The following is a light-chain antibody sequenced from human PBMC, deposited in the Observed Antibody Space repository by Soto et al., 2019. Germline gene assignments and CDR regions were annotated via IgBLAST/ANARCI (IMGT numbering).Light chain of an antibody. CDR3: SSYAGSTNFV. J-gene: IGLJ1*01. Sequence: QSVLTQLPSASGSPGQSVTISCPGTSSDVGGYNYVSWYQQHPGKAPRLMIYDVIKRPSGVPDRFSGSKSGNTASLTVSGLQAEDEADYYCSSYAGSTNFVFGPGTKVTVL. CDR1: SSDVGGYNY. CDR2: DVI. V-gene: IGLV2-8*01.